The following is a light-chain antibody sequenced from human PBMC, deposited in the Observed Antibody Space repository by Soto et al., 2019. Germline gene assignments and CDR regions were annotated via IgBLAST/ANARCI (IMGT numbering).Light chain of an antibody. CDR3: QQYGSLWT. V-gene: IGKV3-20*01. Sequence: EVVLTQSPGTLSLSPGERATLSCRASQSFSSSSLAWYQQKPGQAPRLLIYGASSRATGIPDRFSGSGSGTDFTLTISRLEPEDFAVYYCQQYGSLWTFGQGTKVDIK. J-gene: IGKJ1*01. CDR2: GAS. CDR1: QSFSSSS.